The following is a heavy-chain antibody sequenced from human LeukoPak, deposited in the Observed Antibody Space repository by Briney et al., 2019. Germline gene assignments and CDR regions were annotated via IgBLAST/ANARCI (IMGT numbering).Heavy chain of an antibody. CDR3: ARGLVVGATKGPFGY. CDR2: IIPIFGTA. D-gene: IGHD1-26*01. J-gene: IGHJ4*02. Sequence: SVKVSCKASGGTFSSYAISWVRQAPGQGLEWMGGIIPIFGTANYAQKFQGRVTMTTDTSTSTAYMELRSLRSDDTAVYYCARGLVVGATKGPFGYWGQGTLVTVSS. CDR1: GGTFSSYA. V-gene: IGHV1-69*05.